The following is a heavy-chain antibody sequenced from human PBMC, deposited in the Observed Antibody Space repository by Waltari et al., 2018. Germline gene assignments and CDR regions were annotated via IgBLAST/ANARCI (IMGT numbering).Heavy chain of an antibody. Sequence: QLQLQESGPGLVKPSETLSLTCTVSGGSISSSSYYWGWIRQPQGKGLEWIGSIYYSGSTYYNPSLKSRVTISVDTSKNQFSLKLSSMTAADTAVYYCARDLAYGSGKVNYYYGMDVWGQGTTVTVSS. J-gene: IGHJ6*02. D-gene: IGHD3-10*01. CDR1: GGSISSSSYY. CDR3: ARDLAYGSGKVNYYYGMDV. V-gene: IGHV4-39*07. CDR2: IYYSGST.